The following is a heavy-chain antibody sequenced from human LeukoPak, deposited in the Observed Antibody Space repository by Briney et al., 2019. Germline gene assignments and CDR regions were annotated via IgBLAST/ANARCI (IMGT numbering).Heavy chain of an antibody. CDR1: GGTFSNYA. CDR2: IIPIFGTA. D-gene: IGHD1-26*01. V-gene: IGHV1-69*13. CDR3: ARGIAEGSYYYYMDV. J-gene: IGHJ6*03. Sequence: ASVKVSCKASGGTFSNYATSWVRQAPGQGLEWMGGIIPIFGTANYAQKFQGRVTITADESTSTAYMELSSLRSEDTAVYYCARGIAEGSYYYYMDVWGKGTTVTVSS.